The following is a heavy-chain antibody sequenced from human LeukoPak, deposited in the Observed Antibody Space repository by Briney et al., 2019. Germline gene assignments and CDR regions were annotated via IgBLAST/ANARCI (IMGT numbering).Heavy chain of an antibody. CDR1: GYTFTGYY. J-gene: IGHJ4*02. CDR2: INPNSGGT. CDR3: ARDGTGYCSGGSCYSGASFDY. Sequence: ASVKVSCKASGYTFTGYYMHWVRQAPGQGLKWMGRINPNSGGTNYAQKFQGRVTMTRDTSISTAYMELSRLRSDDTAVYYCARDGTGYCSGGSCYSGASFDYWGQGTLVTVSS. D-gene: IGHD2-15*01. V-gene: IGHV1-2*06.